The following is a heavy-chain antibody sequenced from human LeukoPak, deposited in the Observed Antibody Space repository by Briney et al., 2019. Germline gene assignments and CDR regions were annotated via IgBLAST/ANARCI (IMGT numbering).Heavy chain of an antibody. V-gene: IGHV3-30*03. CDR3: VRGAYSSSWLNFDY. Sequence: AGSLRLSCAASGFTFSNYDMHWVRQAPRKGLQWVALIPYDGSNKYYADSVKGRFTVSRDNSKNTLYLQMNSLRAEDTAVYYCVRGAYSSSWLNFDYWGQGTLVTVSS. CDR2: IPYDGSNK. D-gene: IGHD6-13*01. CDR1: GFTFSNYD. J-gene: IGHJ4*02.